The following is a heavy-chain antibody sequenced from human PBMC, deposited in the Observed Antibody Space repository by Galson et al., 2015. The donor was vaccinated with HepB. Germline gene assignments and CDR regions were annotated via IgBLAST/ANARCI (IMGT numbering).Heavy chain of an antibody. J-gene: IGHJ6*02. CDR1: GGSISSYY. D-gene: IGHD1-26*01. CDR2: IYYSGST. Sequence: SETLSLTCTVSGGSISSYYWSWIRQPPGKGLEWIGYIYYSGSTSYNPSLKSRVTISVDTSKNQFSLKLSSVTAADTAVYYCARDGSTGELLDYYYYGMDVWGQGTTVTVSS. CDR3: ARDGSTGELLDYYYYGMDV. V-gene: IGHV4-59*01.